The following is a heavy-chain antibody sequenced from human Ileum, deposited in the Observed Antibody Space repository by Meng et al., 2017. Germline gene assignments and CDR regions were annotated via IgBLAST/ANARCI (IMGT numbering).Heavy chain of an antibody. J-gene: IGHJ4*02. CDR2: MYFSGST. D-gene: IGHD3-22*01. CDR3: ARGHYDKYFDS. V-gene: IGHV4-61*01. CDR1: GGSVNTGSYY. Sequence: QVHRQEAGPGLVRPSETLSLTCIISGGSVNTGSYYWSWIRQPPGKGLEWIGYMYFSGSTKYNASLKSRVSISVDTSKKQFSLNLTSVTAADTAVYYCARGHYDKYFDSWGQGTLVTVSS.